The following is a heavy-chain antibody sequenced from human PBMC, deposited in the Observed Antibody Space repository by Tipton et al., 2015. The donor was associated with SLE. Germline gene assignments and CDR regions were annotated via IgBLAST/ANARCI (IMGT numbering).Heavy chain of an antibody. Sequence: SLRLSCAASGFTFSSYAMHWVRQAPGKRLEWVAVISYDGSNKYYADSVKGRFTISRDNSKNTLYLQMNSLRAEDTAVYYCASVHDSSVHSWGQGTLVTVSS. CDR3: ASVHDSSVHS. V-gene: IGHV3-30*04. D-gene: IGHD6-25*01. J-gene: IGHJ4*02. CDR1: GFTFSSYA. CDR2: ISYDGSNK.